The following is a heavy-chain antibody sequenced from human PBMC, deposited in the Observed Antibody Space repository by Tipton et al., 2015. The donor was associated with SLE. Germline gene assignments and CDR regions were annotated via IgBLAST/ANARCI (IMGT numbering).Heavy chain of an antibody. D-gene: IGHD1-26*01. Sequence: QSGAEVKKPGSSVKVSCKASGDTFISYGVSWVRQTPGQGLEWMGGIIPALGIVKYAQKFQGRVTITADRSPITAYMELSSLTSEDTAVYYCARRPSGLMGHFDSWGQGTLVTVPS. CDR3: ARRPSGLMGHFDS. J-gene: IGHJ4*02. V-gene: IGHV1-69*04. CDR1: GDTFISYG. CDR2: IIPALGIV.